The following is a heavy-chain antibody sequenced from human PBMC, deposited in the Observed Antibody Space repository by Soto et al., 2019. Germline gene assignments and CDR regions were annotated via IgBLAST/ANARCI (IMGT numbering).Heavy chain of an antibody. CDR1: GGSISSSSYY. D-gene: IGHD3-3*02. J-gene: IGHJ5*02. Sequence: TSETLSLTCTVSGGSISSSSYYWGWIRQPPGKGLEWIGSIYYSGSTYYNPSLKSRVTISVDTPKNQFSLKLSSVTAADTAVYYCASPKIAFYNWFDPWGQGTLVTVSS. CDR3: ASPKIAFYNWFDP. CDR2: IYYSGST. V-gene: IGHV4-39*01.